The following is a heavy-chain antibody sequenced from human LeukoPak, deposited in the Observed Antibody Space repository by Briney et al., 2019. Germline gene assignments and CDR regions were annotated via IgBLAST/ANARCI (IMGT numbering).Heavy chain of an antibody. J-gene: IGHJ4*02. CDR3: AGSYRLGADY. V-gene: IGHV4-39*07. CDR2: IYYSGST. CDR1: GGSISSNSYY. D-gene: IGHD3-16*02. Sequence: SETLSLTCTVSGGSISSNSYYWGWIRQPPGKGLEWIGSIYYSGSTNYNPSLKSRVTISVDTSKNQFSLKLSSVTAADTAVYYCAGSYRLGADYWGQGTLVTVSS.